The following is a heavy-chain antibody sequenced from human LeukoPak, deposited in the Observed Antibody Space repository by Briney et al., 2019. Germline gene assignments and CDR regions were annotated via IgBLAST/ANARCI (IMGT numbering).Heavy chain of an antibody. V-gene: IGHV3-23*01. D-gene: IGHD2-2*02. CDR2: ISGTGSST. Sequence: PGGSLRVSCEASGFTFGNYAMNWVRQAPGKGLEWVSTISGTGSSTYYADSAKGRFTISRDNSKDTLFLQLNSLTAADTAMYFCAKASVAIPQYCSSWGQGTLVTVSS. J-gene: IGHJ5*02. CDR1: GFTFGNYA. CDR3: AKASVAIPQYCSS.